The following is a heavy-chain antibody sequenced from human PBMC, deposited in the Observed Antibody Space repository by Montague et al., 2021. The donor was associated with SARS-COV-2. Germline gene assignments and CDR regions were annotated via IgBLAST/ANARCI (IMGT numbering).Heavy chain of an antibody. J-gene: IGHJ6*02. CDR2: ISCDGSNK. Sequence: SLRLSCAASGFTFSSYAMHWVRQAPGKGLEWVAVISCDGSNKYYADSVKGRFTISRDNSKNTLYLQMNSLRAEDTAVYYCARELGSYYGLDVWGQGTTVTVSS. CDR1: GFTFSSYA. V-gene: IGHV3-30*04. CDR3: ARELGSYYGLDV.